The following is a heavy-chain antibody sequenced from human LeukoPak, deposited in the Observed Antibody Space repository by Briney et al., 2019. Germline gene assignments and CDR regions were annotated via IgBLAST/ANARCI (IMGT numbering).Heavy chain of an antibody. CDR3: ARGRQQLVKDAFDI. J-gene: IGHJ3*02. D-gene: IGHD6-13*01. V-gene: IGHV1-18*04. CDR1: GHTFTSYG. CDR2: ISAYNGNT. Sequence: GASVKVSCKASGHTFTSYGISWVRQAPGQGLEWMGWISAYNGNTNYAQKLQGRVTMTTDTSTSTAYMELRSLRSDDTAVYYCARGRQQLVKDAFDIWGQGTMVTVSS.